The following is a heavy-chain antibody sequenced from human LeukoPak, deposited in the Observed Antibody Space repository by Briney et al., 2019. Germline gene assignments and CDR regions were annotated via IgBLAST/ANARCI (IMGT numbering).Heavy chain of an antibody. CDR1: GGSFSSYY. J-gene: IGHJ4*02. CDR2: IYHSGST. V-gene: IGHV4-34*01. Sequence: SETLSLTCAVYGGSFSSYYWSWIRQPPGKGLEWIGYIYHSGSTYYNPSLKSRVTISVDRSKNQFSLKLSSVTAADTAVYYCARGNTYYYDSSGFLFDYWGQGTLVTVSS. CDR3: ARGNTYYYDSSGFLFDY. D-gene: IGHD3-22*01.